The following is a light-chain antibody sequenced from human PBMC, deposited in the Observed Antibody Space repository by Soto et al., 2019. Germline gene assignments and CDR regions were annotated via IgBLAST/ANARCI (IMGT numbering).Light chain of an antibody. Sequence: EPLMTQSPATLSVSPCERAALSCRASQSVNNSLAWYQQKLGQAPRVLIYGVSTRATGIPARFTGSGSGTEFILTITSLQSEDSAVYYCQEYNTWPWTFGQGTKVDIK. CDR3: QEYNTWPWT. V-gene: IGKV3-15*01. CDR1: QSVNNS. CDR2: GVS. J-gene: IGKJ1*01.